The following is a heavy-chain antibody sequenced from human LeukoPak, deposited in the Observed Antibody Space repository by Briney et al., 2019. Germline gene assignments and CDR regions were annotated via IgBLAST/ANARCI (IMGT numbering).Heavy chain of an antibody. Sequence: GESLKISCKGSEYSFTRYWIAWVRQTPGKGLEWMGVIYAGDSDTGYSPSFQGQVTISADKSITTAYLQWRSLKASDTAMYYCARPPRGYSYGRAYYFDYWGQGTLVTVSS. J-gene: IGHJ4*02. V-gene: IGHV5-51*01. CDR1: EYSFTRYW. CDR2: IYAGDSDT. CDR3: ARPPRGYSYGRAYYFDY. D-gene: IGHD5-18*01.